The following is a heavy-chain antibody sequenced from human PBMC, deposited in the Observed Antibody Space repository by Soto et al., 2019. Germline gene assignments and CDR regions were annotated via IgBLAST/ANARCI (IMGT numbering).Heavy chain of an antibody. V-gene: IGHV4-4*07. D-gene: IGHD2-15*01. CDR2: IYTSGST. CDR1: GGSISSYY. CDR3: AGYTTRRGAGCSGGSCEVY. J-gene: IGHJ4*02. Sequence: QVQLQESGPGLVKPSETLSLTCTVSGGSISSYYWSWIRQPAGKGLEWIGRIYTSGSTNYNPSLKRRVTMSVDTSKNQCSLKLSSVTAADTAVYYCAGYTTRRGAGCSGGSCEVYWGQGTLVNVSS.